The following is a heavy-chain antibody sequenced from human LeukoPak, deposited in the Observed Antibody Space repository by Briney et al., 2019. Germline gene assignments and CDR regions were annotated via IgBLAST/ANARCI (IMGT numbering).Heavy chain of an antibody. J-gene: IGHJ6*03. CDR1: GGSISSYY. V-gene: IGHV4-4*07. Sequence: PSETLSLTCTVSGGSISSYYWSWIRQPAGKGLEWIGRIYTSGSTNYNPSLKSRVTMSVDTSKNQFSLKLSSVTAADTAVYYCARGTGNYWRYYMDVWGKGTTVTISS. CDR3: ARGTGNYWRYYMDV. D-gene: IGHD1-1*01. CDR2: IYTSGST.